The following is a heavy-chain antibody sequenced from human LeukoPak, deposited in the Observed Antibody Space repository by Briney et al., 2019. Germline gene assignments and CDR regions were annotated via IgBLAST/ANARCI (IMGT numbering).Heavy chain of an antibody. D-gene: IGHD5-18*01. J-gene: IGHJ4*02. Sequence: SETLSLTCAVHGGSFSGYYWSWIRQPPGKGLEWIGEINHSGSTNYNPSLKSRVTISVDTSKNQFSLKLSSVTAADAAVYYCARGRRGDGYSYGYLYFDYWGQGTLVTVSS. V-gene: IGHV4-34*01. CDR3: ARGRRGDGYSYGYLYFDY. CDR2: INHSGST. CDR1: GGSFSGYY.